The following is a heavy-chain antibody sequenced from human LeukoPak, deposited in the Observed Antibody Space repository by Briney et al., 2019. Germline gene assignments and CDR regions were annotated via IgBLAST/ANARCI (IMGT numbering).Heavy chain of an antibody. D-gene: IGHD3-3*01. CDR1: GFTFSSYA. Sequence: GGSLRLSCAASGFTFSSYAMSWVRQAPGKGLEWVSAISGSGGSTYYADSVKGRFTISRDNSKNTLYLQMNSLRAEDTAVYYCARESPYYDFWSGYTQGVQHYGMDVWGQGTTVTVSS. J-gene: IGHJ6*02. CDR2: ISGSGGST. CDR3: ARESPYYDFWSGYTQGVQHYGMDV. V-gene: IGHV3-23*01.